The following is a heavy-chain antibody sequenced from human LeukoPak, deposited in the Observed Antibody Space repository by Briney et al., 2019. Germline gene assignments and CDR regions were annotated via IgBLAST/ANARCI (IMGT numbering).Heavy chain of an antibody. CDR1: GGSFSGYY. J-gene: IGHJ5*02. Sequence: PSETLSLTCAVYGGSFSGYYWSWIRQPPGKGLEWIGEINHSGSTNYNPSLKSRVTISVDTSKNQFSLKLSSVTAADTAVYYCARDRRVGNSGCYFRWFDPWGQGTLVTVSS. CDR3: ARDRRVGNSGCYFRWFDP. D-gene: IGHD1-26*01. V-gene: IGHV4-34*01. CDR2: INHSGST.